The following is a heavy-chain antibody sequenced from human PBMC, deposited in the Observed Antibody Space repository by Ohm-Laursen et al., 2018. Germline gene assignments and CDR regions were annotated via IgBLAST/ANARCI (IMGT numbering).Heavy chain of an antibody. CDR2: INPNSGGT. J-gene: IGHJ5*02. Sequence: VASVKVSCKASGYTFTGYYMHWVRQAPGQGLEWMGWINPNSGGTNYAQKFQGRVTMTRDTSISTAYMELSRLRSDDTAVYYCARVDLWFGEKWFDPWGQGTLVTVSS. CDR3: ARVDLWFGEKWFDP. V-gene: IGHV1-2*02. D-gene: IGHD3-10*01. CDR1: GYTFTGYY.